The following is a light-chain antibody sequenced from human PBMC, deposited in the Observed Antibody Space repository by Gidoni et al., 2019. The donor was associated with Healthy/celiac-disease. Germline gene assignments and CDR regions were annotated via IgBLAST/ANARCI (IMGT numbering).Light chain of an antibody. CDR1: QSVSSN. CDR3: QQYNNWPPLT. J-gene: IGKJ4*01. Sequence: EIVLTQSTATLSVSPGARATLSCRASQSVSSNLAWYQQKPGQAPRLLIYGASTRATVIPARFSGSGSGTDFTLTISSLQSEDLSVYYCQQYNNWPPLTFGGGTKVEIK. CDR2: GAS. V-gene: IGKV3-15*01.